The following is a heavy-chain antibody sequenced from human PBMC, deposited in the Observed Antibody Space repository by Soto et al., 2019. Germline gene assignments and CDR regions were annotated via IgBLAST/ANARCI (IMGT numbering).Heavy chain of an antibody. Sequence: QVQLQESGPGLVKPSETLSLTCTVPGGSVSIGTYYWSWIRQPPGKGREWIGCIHYSGSTNYNPSLKSRVTLSVDTSKNPLSLKLTTVNAADTAVYDCTRGGDAYQNGHWGQGTLVTVSS. V-gene: IGHV4-61*01. J-gene: IGHJ4*02. CDR1: GGSVSIGTYY. CDR3: TRGGDAYQNGH. CDR2: IHYSGST. D-gene: IGHD2-21*01.